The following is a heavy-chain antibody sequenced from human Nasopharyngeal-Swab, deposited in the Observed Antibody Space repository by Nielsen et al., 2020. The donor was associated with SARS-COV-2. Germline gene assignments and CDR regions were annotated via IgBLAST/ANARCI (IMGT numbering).Heavy chain of an antibody. CDR3: ARGARPGGSFDY. Sequence: ASVKVSCKASGYTFTSYAMHWVRQAPGQRLEWMGWISAGNGNTKYSQKFQGRVTITRDTSASTAYMELSSLRSEDTAVYYCARGARPGGSFDYWGQGTLVTVSS. J-gene: IGHJ4*02. CDR2: ISAGNGNT. D-gene: IGHD1-26*01. V-gene: IGHV1-3*01. CDR1: GYTFTSYA.